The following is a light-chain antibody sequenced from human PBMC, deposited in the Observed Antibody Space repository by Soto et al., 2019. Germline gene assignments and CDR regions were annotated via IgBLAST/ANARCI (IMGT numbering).Light chain of an antibody. CDR1: SSNIGAGYD. J-gene: IGLJ2*01. CDR2: GNS. CDR3: RSYDSSLRGVV. V-gene: IGLV1-40*01. Sequence: QTVLTQPPSVSGAPGQRVTISCTGSSSNIGAGYDVHWYQQLPGTAPKLLIYGNSNRPSGVPDRFSGSKSGTSASLAITGLQAEDVADYYCRSYDSSLRGVVFGGGTKVTVL.